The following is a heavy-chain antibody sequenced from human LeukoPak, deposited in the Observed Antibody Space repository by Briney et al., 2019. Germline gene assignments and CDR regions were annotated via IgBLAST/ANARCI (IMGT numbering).Heavy chain of an antibody. D-gene: IGHD6-13*01. CDR1: GDSLNTGVYY. Sequence: SETLSLTCTVSGDSLNTGVYYWSWIRQYPGKGLEWIGYIFYRGNSKYNPSLRSRVSISVDTSKNQFSLKVTSVSAADTAVYYCAKVTSPNPRIAAAGKGVDYWGQGTLVTVSS. CDR3: AKVTSPNPRIAAAGKGVDY. J-gene: IGHJ4*02. V-gene: IGHV4-31*03. CDR2: IFYRGNS.